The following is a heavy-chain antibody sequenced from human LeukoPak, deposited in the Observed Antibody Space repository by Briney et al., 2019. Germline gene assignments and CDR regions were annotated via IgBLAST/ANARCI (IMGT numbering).Heavy chain of an antibody. V-gene: IGHV3-33*01. D-gene: IGHD4/OR15-4a*01. CDR3: ARGGADAFDI. J-gene: IGHJ3*02. CDR2: IWYDGSNK. CDR1: GFTFSSYG. Sequence: GRSLRLSCAASGFTFSSYGMHWVRQAPGKGLEWVAVIWYDGSNKYYADSVKGRFTISRDNSKNTLYLQMNSLRAEDTAAYYCARGGADAFDIWGQGTMVTVSS.